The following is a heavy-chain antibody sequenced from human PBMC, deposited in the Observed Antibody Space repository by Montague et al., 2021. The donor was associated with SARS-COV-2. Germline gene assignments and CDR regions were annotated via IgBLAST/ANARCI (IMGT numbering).Heavy chain of an antibody. V-gene: IGHV4-39*01. CDR2: IYYSGST. Sequence: SETLSLTCTVSGGSISSSSYYWGWIRQPPGKGLEWIGSIYYSGSTYYNPSLESRVTISVDTSKNQFSLKLSSVTAADTAVYYCARGSGCSGGSCYSEWDPYYYYGMDVWGQGTTVTVSS. D-gene: IGHD2-15*01. CDR1: GGSISSSSYY. J-gene: IGHJ6*02. CDR3: ARGSGCSGGSCYSEWDPYYYYGMDV.